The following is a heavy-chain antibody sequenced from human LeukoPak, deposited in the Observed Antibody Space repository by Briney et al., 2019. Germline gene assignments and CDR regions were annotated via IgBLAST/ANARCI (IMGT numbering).Heavy chain of an antibody. V-gene: IGHV4-59*01. CDR3: AREDYYNSGGYYLDY. J-gene: IGHJ4*02. D-gene: IGHD3-22*01. CDR2: IYYSGST. CDR1: GGSISSYY. Sequence: SETLSLTCTVSGGSISSYYWSWIRQPPGKGLEWIGYIYYSGSTNYNPSLKSRVTISVDTSKNQFSLKLSSVTAADTAVYYCAREDYYNSGGYYLDYWGQGTLVTVSS.